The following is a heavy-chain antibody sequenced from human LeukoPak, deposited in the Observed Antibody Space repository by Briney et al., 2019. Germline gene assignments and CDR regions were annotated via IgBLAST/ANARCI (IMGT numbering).Heavy chain of an antibody. J-gene: IGHJ3*02. CDR2: IIPIFGTA. D-gene: IGHD5-12*01. CDR1: GGSFRNYA. V-gene: IGHV1-69*13. Sequence: ASVKVSCKASGGSFRNYAITWVRQAPGQGLEWMGGIIPIFGTANYAQKFQGRVTITADESTSTAYMELSSLRSEDTAVYYCARANRLRNAFDIWGQGTMVTVSS. CDR3: ARANRLRNAFDI.